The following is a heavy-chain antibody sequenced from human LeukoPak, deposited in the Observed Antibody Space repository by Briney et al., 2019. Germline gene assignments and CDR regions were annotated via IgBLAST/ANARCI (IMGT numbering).Heavy chain of an antibody. CDR2: LSYDGTNK. D-gene: IGHD4-17*01. J-gene: IGHJ4*02. CDR3: AKDRWTTVTTPDY. CDR1: GFAFRNHA. Sequence: GGSLRLSCVASGFAFRNHAMNWVRQAPGKGLEWVAVLSYDGTNKYYADSVKGRFTISRDNSKNTLYLQMNSLRVEDTAVYYCAKDRWTTVTTPDYWGRGTLVTVSS. V-gene: IGHV3-30*18.